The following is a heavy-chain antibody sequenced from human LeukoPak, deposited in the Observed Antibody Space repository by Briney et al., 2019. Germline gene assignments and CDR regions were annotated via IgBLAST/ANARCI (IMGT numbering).Heavy chain of an antibody. CDR3: ARDLVTVTKGFDI. V-gene: IGHV4-61*01. CDR2: ISHIGRT. CDR1: GGSNSSSSYY. J-gene: IGHJ3*02. D-gene: IGHD4-17*01. Sequence: PSETLSLTCTVSGGSNSSSSYYWTWIRQSPGTGLEWIGYISHIGRTNYNPSLKSRVTISIDTSKNQFSLKLRSVTAADTAVYYCARDLVTVTKGFDIWGQGTMVSVSS.